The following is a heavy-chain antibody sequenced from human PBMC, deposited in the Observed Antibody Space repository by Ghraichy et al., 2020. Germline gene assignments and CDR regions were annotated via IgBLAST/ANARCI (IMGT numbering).Heavy chain of an antibody. Sequence: LRLSCAVSGGSISSGGYSWSWIRQPPGKGLEWIGYIYHSGSTYYNPSLKSRVTISVDRSKNQFSLKLSSVTAADTAVYYCARGSETDYYYYMDVWGKGTTVTVSS. D-gene: IGHD1-1*01. CDR2: IYHSGST. CDR1: GGSISSGGYS. J-gene: IGHJ6*03. V-gene: IGHV4-30-2*01. CDR3: ARGSETDYYYYMDV.